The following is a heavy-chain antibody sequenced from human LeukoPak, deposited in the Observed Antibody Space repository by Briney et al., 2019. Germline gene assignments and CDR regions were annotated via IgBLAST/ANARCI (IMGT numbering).Heavy chain of an antibody. CDR2: IKQDGSEK. Sequence: PGGSLRLSCAASGFTFSSYWMSWVRQAPGKGLEWVANIKQDGSEKYYVDSVKGRFTISRDNAKNSLYLQMNSLRAEDTAVYYCARDNYYDSSGYYYGPGYWGQGTLVTVSS. CDR1: GFTFSSYW. J-gene: IGHJ4*02. V-gene: IGHV3-7*01. CDR3: ARDNYYDSSGYYYGPGY. D-gene: IGHD3-22*01.